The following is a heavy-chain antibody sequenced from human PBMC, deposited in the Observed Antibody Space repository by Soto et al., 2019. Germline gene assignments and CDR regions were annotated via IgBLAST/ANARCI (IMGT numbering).Heavy chain of an antibody. CDR3: AREHYGDSTGYFDY. J-gene: IGHJ4*02. D-gene: IGHD4-17*01. CDR2: IIPIFGTA. CDR1: GGTFSSYA. V-gene: IGHV1-69*06. Sequence: SVKVSCKASGGTFSSYAISWVRQAPGQGLEWMGGIIPIFGTANYAQKFQGRVTITADKSTSTAYMELSSLRSEDTAVYYCAREHYGDSTGYFDYWGQGTLVTVSS.